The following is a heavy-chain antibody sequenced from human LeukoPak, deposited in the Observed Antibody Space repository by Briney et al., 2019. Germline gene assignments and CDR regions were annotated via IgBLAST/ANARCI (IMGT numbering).Heavy chain of an antibody. D-gene: IGHD3-22*01. Sequence: SETLSLTCTVSGGSITGYYWSWIRQPPGRGLEWIGYVHFSGTTNYNPSLKGRVTISVDTSKNQFSLKLSSVTAADTAVYYCARVWGPYYYDSSGLPGYFDYWGQGTLVTVSS. CDR3: ARVWGPYYYDSSGLPGYFDY. J-gene: IGHJ4*02. CDR2: VHFSGTT. V-gene: IGHV4-59*12. CDR1: GGSITGYY.